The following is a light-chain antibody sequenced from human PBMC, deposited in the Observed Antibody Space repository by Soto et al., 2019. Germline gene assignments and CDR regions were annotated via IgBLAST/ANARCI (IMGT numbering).Light chain of an antibody. V-gene: IGKV1-5*01. CDR1: QSISSW. CDR3: QQYNSYCT. J-gene: IGKJ1*01. CDR2: DAS. Sequence: DIQMTQSPSTLSASVGDRVTITCRASQSISSWLAWYQQKPGKAPKLLIYDASSLESGVPSRFRGGGSGTEFTLTISSLQPDDFATYYCQQYNSYCTFGQGTKVEIK.